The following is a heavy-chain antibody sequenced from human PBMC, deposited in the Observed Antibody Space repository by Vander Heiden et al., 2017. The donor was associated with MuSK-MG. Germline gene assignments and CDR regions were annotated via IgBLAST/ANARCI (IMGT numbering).Heavy chain of an antibody. Sequence: EVQLVESGGGLVKTGGSLRLSCAASGFPFSSYSMNGVRQAPGKGLEWVSAISSSSSYIYYADSVKGRFTISRDNAKNSLYLQMNSLRAEDTAVYYCARIAAAGLYFDYWGQGTLVTVSS. CDR1: GFPFSSYS. J-gene: IGHJ4*02. CDR2: ISSSSSYI. V-gene: IGHV3-21*01. CDR3: ARIAAAGLYFDY. D-gene: IGHD6-13*01.